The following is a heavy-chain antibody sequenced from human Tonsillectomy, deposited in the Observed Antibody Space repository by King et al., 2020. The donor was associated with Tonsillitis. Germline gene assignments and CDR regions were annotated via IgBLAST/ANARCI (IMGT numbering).Heavy chain of an antibody. J-gene: IGHJ5*02. Sequence: QLVQSGAEVRKPGSSVKVSCKASGGTFSSYAINWVRQAPGQGLEWMGRIIPFLGIANYAQKFQGRVTITADRSTSTDFMELSSLTSEETAMYYCARSLAAKNCFDPWGQGTLVTVSS. V-gene: IGHV1-69*04. D-gene: IGHD6-6*01. CDR2: IIPFLGIA. CDR1: GGTFSSYA. CDR3: ARSLAAKNCFDP.